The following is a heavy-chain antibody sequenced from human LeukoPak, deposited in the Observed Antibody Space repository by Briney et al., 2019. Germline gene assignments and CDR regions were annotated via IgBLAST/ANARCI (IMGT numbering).Heavy chain of an antibody. CDR3: VKDRPCDTRMPMDA. Sequence: GGSLRLSCAASGFTFTGYSMSWVRQAPGKGLEWVAGLGRSGEYTYYADSVKGRFTISRDNYKDTVSLQMNSLRAEDSAMYYCVKDRPCDTRMPMDAWGQGTTVTVSS. D-gene: IGHD2-2*01. J-gene: IGHJ6*02. CDR2: LGRSGEYT. CDR1: GFTFTGYS. V-gene: IGHV3-23*01.